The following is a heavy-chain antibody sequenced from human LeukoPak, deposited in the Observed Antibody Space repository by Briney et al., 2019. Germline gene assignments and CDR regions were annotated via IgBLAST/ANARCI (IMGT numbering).Heavy chain of an antibody. CDR2: INPNSGAT. Sequence: ASVKVSCKASRYTLIDYFLHWVRQAPGQGLKWVGWINPNSGATDYAQSFQARVTMTRDTSFGSGYMELTGLESDDTAVYYCARDLVGAADYWGQGTLVTVSS. D-gene: IGHD1-26*01. CDR3: ARDLVGAADY. J-gene: IGHJ4*02. CDR1: RYTLIDYF. V-gene: IGHV1-2*02.